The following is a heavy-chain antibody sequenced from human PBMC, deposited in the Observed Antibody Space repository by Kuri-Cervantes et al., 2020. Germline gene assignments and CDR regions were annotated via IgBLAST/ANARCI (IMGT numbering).Heavy chain of an antibody. CDR1: GGSISSYY. J-gene: IGHJ4*02. CDR3: AGTNSGYGIGGFDH. CDR2: IYYSGST. D-gene: IGHD5-12*01. V-gene: IGHV4-59*01. Sequence: SETLSLTCTVSGGSISSYYWSWIRQPPGKGLEWIGYIYYSGSTNYNPSLQSRVTISVDTSKNQFSLKLSSVTAADTAVYYCAGTNSGYGIGGFDHWGQGTLVTVSS.